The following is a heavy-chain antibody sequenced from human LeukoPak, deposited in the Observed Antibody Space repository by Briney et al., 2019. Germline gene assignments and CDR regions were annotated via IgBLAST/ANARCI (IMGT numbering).Heavy chain of an antibody. CDR2: IYYSGST. Sequence: PSETLSLTCTVSGGSISSYYWSWIRQPPGKGLEWIGYIYYSGSTNYNPSLKSRVTISVDTSKNQFSLKLSSVTAADTAVYYCAREEGDYSDSSGYLNWFDPWGQGTLVTVSS. D-gene: IGHD3-22*01. V-gene: IGHV4-59*01. CDR1: GGSISSYY. CDR3: AREEGDYSDSSGYLNWFDP. J-gene: IGHJ5*02.